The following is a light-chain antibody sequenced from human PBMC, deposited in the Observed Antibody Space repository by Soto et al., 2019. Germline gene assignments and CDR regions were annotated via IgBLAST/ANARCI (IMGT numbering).Light chain of an antibody. CDR3: GTWDNSLITFL. CDR2: ETY. V-gene: IGLV1-51*02. CDR1: SSNIGKNY. J-gene: IGLJ2*01. Sequence: QSVLTQPPSVSAASGQKVTISCSGSSSNIGKNYVSWYQQLPGTAPKLLIYETYKRPSGIPDRFSGSKSGTSATLGITGLQTGDEADYYCGTWDNSLITFLFGGGTKLTVL.